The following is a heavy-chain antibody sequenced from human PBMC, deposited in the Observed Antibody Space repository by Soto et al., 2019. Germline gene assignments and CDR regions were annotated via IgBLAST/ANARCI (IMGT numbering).Heavy chain of an antibody. V-gene: IGHV4-39*01. J-gene: IGHJ6*03. CDR2: IFYTGST. CDR1: GDSISSSGHF. CDR3: ARIVATTPYSHSYMGV. D-gene: IGHD5-12*01. Sequence: QLQLQESGPGLVKPSETLSLTCTVSGDSISSSGHFWGWIRQPPGKGLEWIGTIFYTGSTYYNPSFMSRVTISVDTSKNQFSLKLSSVTAADTAVYYCARIVATTPYSHSYMGVWGKGTTGTVS.